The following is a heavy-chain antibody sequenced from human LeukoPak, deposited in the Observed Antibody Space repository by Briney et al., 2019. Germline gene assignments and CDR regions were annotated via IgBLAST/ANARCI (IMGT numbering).Heavy chain of an antibody. V-gene: IGHV4-39*07. CDR1: GGSISSSSYY. CDR3: ARSYFVDTAMVYLPHFDY. CDR2: IYYSGST. D-gene: IGHD5-18*01. J-gene: IGHJ4*02. Sequence: SETLSLTCTVSGGSISSSSYYWGWIRQPPGKGLEWIGSIYYSGSTYYNPSLKSRVTISVDTSKSQFSLKLSSVTAADTAVYYCARSYFVDTAMVYLPHFDYWGQGTLVTVSS.